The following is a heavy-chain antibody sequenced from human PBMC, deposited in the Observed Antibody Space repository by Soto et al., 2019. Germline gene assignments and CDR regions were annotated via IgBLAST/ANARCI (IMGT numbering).Heavy chain of an antibody. CDR3: ARFMTYYYDSSGYYASD. J-gene: IGHJ4*02. D-gene: IGHD3-22*01. V-gene: IGHV1-18*01. CDR2: ISAYNGNT. Sequence: QVQLVQSGAEVKKPGASVKVSCKASGYTFTSYGISWVRQAPGQGLEWMGWISAYNGNTNYAQKLQGRVTMTTDTSTSAAYMELRSLRSDDTAVYYCARFMTYYYDSSGYYASDWGQGTLVTVSS. CDR1: GYTFTSYG.